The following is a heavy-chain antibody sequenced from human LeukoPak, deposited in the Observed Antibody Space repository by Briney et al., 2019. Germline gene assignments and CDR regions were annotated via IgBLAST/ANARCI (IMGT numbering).Heavy chain of an antibody. CDR2: ISGSGITT. D-gene: IGHD1-26*01. CDR3: AKERREQSRDNYFDY. V-gene: IGHV3-23*01. CDR1: GFTFSNYA. J-gene: IGHJ4*02. Sequence: PGGPLRLSCAASGFTFSNYAMSWVRLAPGRGLEWVSVISGSGITTSYADSVKGRFTISRDNSKNTLYLQMNSLRAEDTAVYYCAKERREQSRDNYFDYWGQGTLVTVSS.